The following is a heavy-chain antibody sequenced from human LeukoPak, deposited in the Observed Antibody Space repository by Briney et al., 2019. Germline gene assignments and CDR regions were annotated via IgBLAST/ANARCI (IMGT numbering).Heavy chain of an antibody. V-gene: IGHV3-15*01. CDR2: IKSKSDGGTT. D-gene: IGHD3-22*01. J-gene: IGHJ4*02. CDR3: TTPTWYYYDSSGYYNYFDY. Sequence: GGSLRLSWAASGFTFSNAWMSWVRQAPGKGLEWVGRIKSKSDGGTTDYTTPVKGRFTISRDDSKNTLYLQMNSQKTEDTAVYYCTTPTWYYYDSSGYYNYFDYWGQGTLVTVSS. CDR1: GFTFSNAW.